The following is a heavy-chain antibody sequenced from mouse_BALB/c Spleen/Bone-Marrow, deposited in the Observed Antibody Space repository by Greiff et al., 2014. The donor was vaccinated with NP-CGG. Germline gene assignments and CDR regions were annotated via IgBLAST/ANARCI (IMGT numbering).Heavy chain of an antibody. CDR2: IAPGSGST. Sequence: DLVKPGASVKLSCKASGYTFTSYWINWIKQRPGQGLEWIGRIAPGSGSTYYNEMFKGKATLTVDTSSSTAYIQLSSLSSEDSAVYFCARREVRREGYYFGYWGQGTTLTVSS. D-gene: IGHD2-14*01. J-gene: IGHJ2*01. V-gene: IGHV1S41*01. CDR1: GYTFTSYW. CDR3: ARREVRREGYYFGY.